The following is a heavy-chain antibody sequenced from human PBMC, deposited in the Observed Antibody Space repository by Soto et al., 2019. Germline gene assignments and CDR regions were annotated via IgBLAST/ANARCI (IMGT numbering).Heavy chain of an antibody. CDR3: ARGGGYDSFDY. CDR2: ISHLEST. D-gene: IGHD5-12*01. J-gene: IGHJ4*02. V-gene: IGHV4-30-2*06. CDR1: GASISYGGFS. Sequence: SETLSLTCTVSGASISYGGFSWSWIRQSPGKGLEWIGYISHLESTYFHPSFKSRPTMSIDRTRNQFSLKLSSVTAADMAVYYCARGGGYDSFDYWGQGVLVTVSS.